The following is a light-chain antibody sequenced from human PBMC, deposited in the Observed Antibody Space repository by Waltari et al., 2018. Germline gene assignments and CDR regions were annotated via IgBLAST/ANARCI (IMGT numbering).Light chain of an antibody. CDR1: SSNIGNYL. J-gene: IGLJ2*01. Sequence: QSVLTQPPSVSAAPGQKVTISCSGSSSNIGNYLVSWYHQLPGATPKLLIYDNAQRPAGIPDRFSASKSGTSATLDITGLQIGDEADYYCATWDNSLTAVVFGGGTKLTVL. V-gene: IGLV1-51*01. CDR2: DNA. CDR3: ATWDNSLTAVV.